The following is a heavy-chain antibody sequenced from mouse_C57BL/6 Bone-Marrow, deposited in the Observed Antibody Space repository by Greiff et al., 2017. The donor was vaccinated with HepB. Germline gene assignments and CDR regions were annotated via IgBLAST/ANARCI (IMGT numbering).Heavy chain of an antibody. Sequence: QVQLQQPGAELVRPESSVKLSCKASGYTFTSYWMHWVKQRPIQGLEWIGNIDPSDSETHYNQKFKDKATLTVDKSSSTAYMQLSSLTSEDSAVYYCARSDGLPYDYDGAWFAYWGQGTLVTVSA. J-gene: IGHJ3*01. CDR1: GYTFTSYW. D-gene: IGHD2-4*01. CDR3: ARSDGLPYDYDGAWFAY. V-gene: IGHV1-52*01. CDR2: IDPSDSET.